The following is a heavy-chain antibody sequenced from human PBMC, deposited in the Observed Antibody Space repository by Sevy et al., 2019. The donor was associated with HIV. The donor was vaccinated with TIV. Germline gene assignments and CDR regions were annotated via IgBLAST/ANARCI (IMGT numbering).Heavy chain of an antibody. CDR2: ISYDGSNK. J-gene: IGHJ4*02. CDR3: VRDLTPKSRGVVITYYFDY. Sequence: GGSLRLSCAASGFTFSSYAMHWLRQAPGKGLEWVAFISYDGSNKYYADSVKGRFTISRDNSKNTLYLQMNSLRAEDTAVYYCVRDLTPKSRGVVITYYFDYWGQRTLVTVSS. CDR1: GFTFSSYA. D-gene: IGHD3-3*01. V-gene: IGHV3-30*04.